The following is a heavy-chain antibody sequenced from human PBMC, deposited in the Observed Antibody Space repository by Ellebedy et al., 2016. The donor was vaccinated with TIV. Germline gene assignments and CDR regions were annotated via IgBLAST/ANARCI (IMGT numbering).Heavy chain of an antibody. J-gene: IGHJ3*02. CDR3: ARGRWFNSGNAFDI. CDR2: MSPNSGDT. D-gene: IGHD3-10*01. V-gene: IGHV1-8*01. Sequence: ASVKVSCXASGYTFTSYDINWVRQATGQGLEWMGWMSPNSGDTGYTQSFQGRVTMTRDTSITTAYMELNSLTSEDTAVYYCARGRWFNSGNAFDIWGLGTMVTVSS. CDR1: GYTFTSYD.